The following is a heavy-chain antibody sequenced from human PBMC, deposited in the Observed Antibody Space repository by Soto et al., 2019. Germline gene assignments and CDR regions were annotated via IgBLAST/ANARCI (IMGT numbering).Heavy chain of an antibody. CDR2: IWYDGSNK. V-gene: IGHV3-33*01. CDR3: ASGIIGYGDNDAFDI. Sequence: QVQLVESGGGVVQPGRSLRLSCAASGFTFSSYGMHWVRQAPGKGLEWVAVIWYDGSNKYYADSVKGRFTISRDNSKNTLYLQMNSLRAEDTAVYYCASGIIGYGDNDAFDIWGQGTMVTVSS. CDR1: GFTFSSYG. D-gene: IGHD4-17*01. J-gene: IGHJ3*02.